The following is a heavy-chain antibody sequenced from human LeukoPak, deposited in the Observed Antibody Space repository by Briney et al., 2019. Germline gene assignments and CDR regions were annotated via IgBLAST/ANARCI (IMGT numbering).Heavy chain of an antibody. D-gene: IGHD4-11*01. V-gene: IGHV3-30-3*01. CDR2: ISYDGSNK. CDR3: ARAQKYSYDAFDI. CDR1: GFTFSIYW. Sequence: PGGSLRLSCAASGFTFSIYWMHWVRQAPGKGLEWVAVISYDGSNKYYADSVKGRFTISRDNSKNTLYLQMNSLSAEDTAVYYCARAQKYSYDAFDIWGQGTMVTVSS. J-gene: IGHJ3*02.